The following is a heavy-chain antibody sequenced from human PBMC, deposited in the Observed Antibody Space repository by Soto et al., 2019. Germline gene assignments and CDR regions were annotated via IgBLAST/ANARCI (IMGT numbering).Heavy chain of an antibody. CDR1: GLSLSTFGVG. D-gene: IGHD1-26*01. V-gene: IGHV2-5*02. J-gene: IGHJ4*02. Sequence: QITLKESGPTLVKPTQTLTLTCTFSGLSLSTFGVGVGWIRQPPGKALEWLAIIYWDDDKRYSPSLKSRLTTXKXTXXNQVVLTMTNMDPVDTATYYCAHRRGIEGVGRIDYWGQGTLVTVSS. CDR2: IYWDDDK. CDR3: AHRRGIEGVGRIDY.